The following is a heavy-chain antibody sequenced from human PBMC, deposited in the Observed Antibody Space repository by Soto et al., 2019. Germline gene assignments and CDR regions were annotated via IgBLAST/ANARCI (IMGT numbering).Heavy chain of an antibody. J-gene: IGHJ3*01. CDR3: SIGEDDDYRYRRDDALDV. CDR1: GGSFSSHA. Sequence: QVQLVQSGAEVKKPGSSVKVSCKASGGSFSSHAITWVRQAPGQGLEWMGRIIPILGITNYAQKFQDRVTITAHNSTNTVYMDLRRMRSEDTAMYYCSIGEDDDYRYRRDDALDVWGQGKKVTV. CDR2: IIPILGIT. V-gene: IGHV1-69*02. D-gene: IGHD3-16*02.